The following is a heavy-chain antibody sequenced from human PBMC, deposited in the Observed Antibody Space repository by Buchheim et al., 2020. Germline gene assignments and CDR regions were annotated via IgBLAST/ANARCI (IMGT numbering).Heavy chain of an antibody. D-gene: IGHD3-10*01. CDR1: GYTFTSYD. Sequence: QVQLVQSGAEVKKPGASVKVSCKASGYTFTSYDINWVRQATGQGLEWMGWMNPNSGNTGYAQKFQGRIAMTRDTSIRTAYMELNSLTSEDTAVYYCAQLDGSGTYLHLHQWGQGTL. V-gene: IGHV1-8*01. J-gene: IGHJ4*02. CDR3: AQLDGSGTYLHLHQ. CDR2: MNPNSGNT.